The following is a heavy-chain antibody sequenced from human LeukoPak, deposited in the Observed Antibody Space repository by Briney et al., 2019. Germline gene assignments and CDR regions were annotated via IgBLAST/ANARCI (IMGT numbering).Heavy chain of an antibody. CDR1: GGSISSSSYY. D-gene: IGHD3-3*01. J-gene: IGHJ4*02. CDR3: ASHTAPTYYDFWSGSSNHFDY. CDR2: IYYSGST. Sequence: SETLSLTCTVFGGSISSSSYYWGRIRQPPGKGLEWIGSIYYSGSTYYNPSLKSRVTISVDTSKNQFSLKLSSVTAADTAVYYCASHTAPTYYDFWSGSSNHFDYWGQGTLVTVSS. V-gene: IGHV4-39*01.